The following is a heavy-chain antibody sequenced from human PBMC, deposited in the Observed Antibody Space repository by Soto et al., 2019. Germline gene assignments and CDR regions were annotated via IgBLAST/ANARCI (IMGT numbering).Heavy chain of an antibody. CDR1: GFTFSSYG. V-gene: IGHV3-30*18. Sequence: GGSLRLSCAASGFTFSSYGMHWVRQAPGKGLEWVAVISYDGSNKYYADSVKGRFTISRDNSKNTLYLQMNSLRAEDTAVYYCAKVMRCSGGSCLTMADYWGQGTLVTVSS. D-gene: IGHD2-15*01. CDR2: ISYDGSNK. CDR3: AKVMRCSGGSCLTMADY. J-gene: IGHJ4*02.